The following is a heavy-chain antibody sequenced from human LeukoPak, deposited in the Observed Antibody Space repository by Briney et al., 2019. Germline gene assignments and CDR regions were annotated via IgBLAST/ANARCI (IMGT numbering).Heavy chain of an antibody. V-gene: IGHV3-11*01. J-gene: IGHJ5*02. CDR2: ISSSGSTI. CDR3: ARGTSGWYLNWFDP. D-gene: IGHD6-19*01. CDR1: GFTFSDYY. Sequence: GGSLRLSYAASGFTFSDYYMSWIRQAPGKGLEWVSYISSSGSTIYYADSVKGRFTISRDNAKNSLYLQMNSLRAEDTAVYYCARGTSGWYLNWFDPWGQGTLVTVSS.